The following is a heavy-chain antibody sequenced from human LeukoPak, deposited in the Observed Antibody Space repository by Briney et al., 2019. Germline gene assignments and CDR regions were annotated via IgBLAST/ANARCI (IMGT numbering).Heavy chain of an antibody. Sequence: SETLSLTCAVSGGSISSGKWWSWVRQPPGKGLEWIGEIYHSGSTNYNPSLKSRVTISVDKSRNQFSLELTSVTAADTAVYYCARGDPDAFDIWGQGTMVTVSS. CDR3: ARGDPDAFDI. J-gene: IGHJ3*02. CDR1: GGSISSGKW. CDR2: IYHSGST. V-gene: IGHV4-4*02.